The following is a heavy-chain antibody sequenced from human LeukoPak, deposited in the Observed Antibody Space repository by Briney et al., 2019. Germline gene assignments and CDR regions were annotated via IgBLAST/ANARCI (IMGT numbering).Heavy chain of an antibody. V-gene: IGHV4-61*02. CDR1: GGSMSSDTYY. CDR2: IYTTGRT. J-gene: IGHJ4*02. Sequence: SQTLSLTCPVSGGSMSSDTYYWSSIRQPAGKGLEWIGRIYTTGRTSYNPSLKRRVTISVDTSKNQFSLKLSSVTAADTAVYYCARGRNYYDSSGYWVNYFDSWGQGTPVIVSS. CDR3: ARGRNYYDSSGYWVNYFDS. D-gene: IGHD3-22*01.